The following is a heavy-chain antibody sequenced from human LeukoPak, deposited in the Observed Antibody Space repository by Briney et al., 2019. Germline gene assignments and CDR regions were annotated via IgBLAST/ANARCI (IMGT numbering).Heavy chain of an antibody. CDR2: ISGSGGST. J-gene: IGHJ6*02. CDR3: AREGDTAMVSLFYYYGMDV. Sequence: PGGSLRLSCAASGFTFSSYAMSWVRQAPGKGLEWVSAISGSGGSTYYADSVKGRFTISRDNSKNTLYLQMNSLRAEDTAVYYCAREGDTAMVSLFYYYGMDVWGQGTTVTVSS. CDR1: GFTFSSYA. V-gene: IGHV3-23*01. D-gene: IGHD5-18*01.